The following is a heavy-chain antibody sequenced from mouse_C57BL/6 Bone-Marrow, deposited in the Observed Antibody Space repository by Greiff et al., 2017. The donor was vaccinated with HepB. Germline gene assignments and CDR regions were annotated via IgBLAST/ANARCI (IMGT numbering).Heavy chain of an antibody. J-gene: IGHJ3*01. V-gene: IGHV1-72*01. Sequence: QVQLQQPGAELVKPGASVKLSCKASGYTFTSYWMHWVKQRPGRGLEWIGRIDPNSGGTKYNEKFKSKATLTVDKPSSTAYMQLSSLTSEDSAVSYCARSGDDGYYRAWFAYWGQGTLVTVSA. CDR2: IDPNSGGT. D-gene: IGHD2-3*01. CDR1: GYTFTSYW. CDR3: ARSGDDGYYRAWFAY.